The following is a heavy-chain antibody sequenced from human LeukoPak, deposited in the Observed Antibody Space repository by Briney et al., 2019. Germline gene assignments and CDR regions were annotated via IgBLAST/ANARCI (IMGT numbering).Heavy chain of an antibody. CDR1: GFIFSNFA. CDR3: VKLFRPDY. J-gene: IGHJ4*02. V-gene: IGHV3-30*18. Sequence: SGGSLRLSCAASGFIFSNFAMHWVRQAPGKGLEWVALISYDGSNKYYADSVEVRFTISRDNSKNTLYLQMNSLRAEDTAVYYCVKLFRPDYWGQGTLVTVSS. D-gene: IGHD3-10*01. CDR2: ISYDGSNK.